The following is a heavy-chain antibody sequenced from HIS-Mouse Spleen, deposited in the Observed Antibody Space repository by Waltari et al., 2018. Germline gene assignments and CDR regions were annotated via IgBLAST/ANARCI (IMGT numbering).Heavy chain of an antibody. CDR3: ARKRTASGWFDP. CDR1: GGSISSSSYY. D-gene: IGHD2-21*02. V-gene: IGHV4-39*01. J-gene: IGHJ5*02. Sequence: QLQLQESGPGLVKPSETLSRTCTVSGGSISSSSYYWGWTRQPPGKGLEWIGSIYYRGSTYYNPSLKSRVTISVDTSKNQFSLKLSSVTAADTAVYYCARKRTASGWFDPWGQGTLVTVSS. CDR2: IYYRGST.